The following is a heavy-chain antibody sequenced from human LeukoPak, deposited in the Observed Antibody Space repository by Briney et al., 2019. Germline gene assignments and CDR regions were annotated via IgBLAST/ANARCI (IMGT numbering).Heavy chain of an antibody. V-gene: IGHV3-21*04. CDR1: GFTFRTHS. CDR2: ISSSSSYI. D-gene: IGHD2-2*01. CDR3: ARVLRGYCSSTSCHGGSYWYFDL. Sequence: PGGSLRLSCAASGFTFRTHSMNWVRQAPGKGLEWVSSISSSSSYIYYADSVKGRFTISRDNAKNSLFLQMNSLRAEDTAVYYCARVLRGYCSSTSCHGGSYWYFDLWGRGTLVTVSS. J-gene: IGHJ2*01.